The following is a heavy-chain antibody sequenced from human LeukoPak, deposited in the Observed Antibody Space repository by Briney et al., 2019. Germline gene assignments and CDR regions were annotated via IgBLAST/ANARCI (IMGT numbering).Heavy chain of an antibody. V-gene: IGHV3-23*01. CDR1: GFTFSSYA. D-gene: IGHD6-19*01. J-gene: IGHJ4*02. CDR2: ISGSGGST. CDR3: AKRRSSGWYGGFDY. Sequence: GGSLRLSCAASGFTFSSYAMRWVRQAPGKGLEWVSAISGSGGSTYYADSVKGRFTISRDNSKNTLYLQMNSLRAEDTAVYYCAKRRSSGWYGGFDYWGQGTLVTVSS.